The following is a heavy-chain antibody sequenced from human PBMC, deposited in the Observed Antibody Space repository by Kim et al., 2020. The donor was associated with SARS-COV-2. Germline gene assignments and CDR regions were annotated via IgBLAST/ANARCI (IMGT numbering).Heavy chain of an antibody. CDR1: GSTFSSYG. CDR3: ARALIGVGATFDY. D-gene: IGHD1-26*01. Sequence: GGSLRLSCAASGSTFSSYGMHWVRQAPGKGLEWVAVIWYDGSNKYYADSVKGRFTISRDNSKNTLYLQMNSLRAEDTAVYYCARALIGVGATFDYWGQGTLVTVSS. CDR2: IWYDGSNK. V-gene: IGHV3-33*01. J-gene: IGHJ4*02.